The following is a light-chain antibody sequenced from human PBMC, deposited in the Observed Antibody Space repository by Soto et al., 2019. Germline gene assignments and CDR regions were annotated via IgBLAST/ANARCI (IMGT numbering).Light chain of an antibody. Sequence: DIVMTQSPDALAVSLGERPTINCKSSQSVLYSSNNKNYLAWYQHKPGQPPKLLISWASIRESRVPDRFSGSGFCKDFTLTIRSRQAEDVADYYCQQYYSPPPVTFCGGTRVEIK. V-gene: IGKV4-1*01. CDR3: QQYYSPPPVT. CDR2: WAS. J-gene: IGKJ4*01. CDR1: QSVLYSSNNKNY.